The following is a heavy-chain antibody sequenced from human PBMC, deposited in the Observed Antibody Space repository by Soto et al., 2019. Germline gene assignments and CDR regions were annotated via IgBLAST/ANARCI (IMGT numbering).Heavy chain of an antibody. Sequence: TSETLSLTCAVYGGSFSGYYWIWIRQPPGKGLEWIGEINHSGSTNYNPSLKSRVTISVDTSKNQFSLKLSSVTAADTAVYYCARGERYYGSGSWRLNYYYYGMEVWGQGTTVTVSS. CDR3: ARGERYYGSGSWRLNYYYYGMEV. V-gene: IGHV4-34*01. D-gene: IGHD3-10*01. J-gene: IGHJ6*01. CDR2: INHSGST. CDR1: GGSFSGYY.